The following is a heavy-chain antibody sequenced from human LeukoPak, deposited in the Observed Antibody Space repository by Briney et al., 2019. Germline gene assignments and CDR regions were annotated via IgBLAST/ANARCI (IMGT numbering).Heavy chain of an antibody. V-gene: IGHV3-48*01. CDR1: GFTFSSYT. Sequence: TGGSLRLSCAASGFTFSSYTINWVRQAPGKGLEWVSYISSSSTTIYYADSVKGRFTISRDNAKNSLYLQMISLRAEDTAVYCCARGGFGELFSSDYWGQGTLVTVSS. CDR2: ISSSSTTI. CDR3: ARGGFGELFSSDY. J-gene: IGHJ4*02. D-gene: IGHD3-10*01.